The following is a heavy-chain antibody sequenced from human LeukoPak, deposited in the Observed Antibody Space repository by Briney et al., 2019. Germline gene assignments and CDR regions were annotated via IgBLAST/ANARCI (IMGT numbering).Heavy chain of an antibody. Sequence: SVKVSCKASGGTFSSYAISWVRQAPGQGLEWMGRIIPILGIANYAQKFQGRVTITADKSTSTAYMELSSLRSEDTAVYYCARRGSYSLSWFDPWGQGALVTVSS. CDR2: IIPILGIA. CDR3: ARRGSYSLSWFDP. V-gene: IGHV1-69*04. CDR1: GGTFSSYA. J-gene: IGHJ5*02. D-gene: IGHD1-26*01.